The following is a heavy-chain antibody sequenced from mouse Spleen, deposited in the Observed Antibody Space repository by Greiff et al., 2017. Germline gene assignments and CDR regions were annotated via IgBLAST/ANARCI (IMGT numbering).Heavy chain of an antibody. Sequence: QVQLQQSGPGLVAPSQSLSITCTVSGFSLTSYGVDWVRQSPGKGLEWLGVIWGGGSTNYNSALKSRLSISKDNSKSQVFLKMNSLQTDDTPMYYCASQAARATVFAYWGQGTLVTVSA. CDR1: GFSLTSYG. D-gene: IGHD3-1*01. CDR3: ASQAARATVFAY. J-gene: IGHJ3*01. V-gene: IGHV2-6*01. CDR2: IWGGGST.